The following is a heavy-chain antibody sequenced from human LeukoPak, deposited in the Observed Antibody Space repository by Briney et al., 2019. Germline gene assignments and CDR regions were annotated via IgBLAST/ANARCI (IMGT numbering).Heavy chain of an antibody. V-gene: IGHV4-34*01. J-gene: IGHJ4*02. CDR3: ARAFYYYDSSGYFIPPYFDY. D-gene: IGHD3-22*01. CDR1: GGSFSGYY. Sequence: SETLSLTCAVCGGSFSGYYWSWIRQPPGKGLEWIGEINHSGSTNYNPSLKSRVTISVDTSKNQFSLKLSSVTAADTAVYYCARAFYYYDSSGYFIPPYFDYWAREPWSPSPQ. CDR2: INHSGST.